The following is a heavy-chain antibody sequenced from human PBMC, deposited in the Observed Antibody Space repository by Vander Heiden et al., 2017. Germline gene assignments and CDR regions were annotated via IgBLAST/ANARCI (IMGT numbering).Heavy chain of an antibody. CDR3: ARDRGTNWNYYYYGMDV. D-gene: IGHD1-1*01. V-gene: IGHV3-11*01. Sequence: QVQLVESGGGLVKPGGYLRLPCAASGFTFSDYYMSWIRQAPGKGLEWVSYISSSGSTIYYADSVKGRFTISRDNAKNSLYLQMNSLRAEDTAVYYCARDRGTNWNYYYYGMDVWGQGTTVTVSS. CDR1: GFTFSDYY. CDR2: ISSSGSTI. J-gene: IGHJ6*02.